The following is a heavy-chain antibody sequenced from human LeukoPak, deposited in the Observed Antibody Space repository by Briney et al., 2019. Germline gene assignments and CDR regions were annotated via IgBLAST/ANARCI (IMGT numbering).Heavy chain of an antibody. Sequence: GGSLRLSCVGSELTFSTYPMSWVRQAPGKGLEWVSAISGSGGTTFYADSVKGRFSISRDNSKNTLFLQMNSLRAEDAAVYYCATRGREGYNANYYGMDVWGQGTTVTVSS. D-gene: IGHD5-24*01. V-gene: IGHV3-23*01. CDR2: ISGSGGTT. CDR1: ELTFSTYP. CDR3: ATRGREGYNANYYGMDV. J-gene: IGHJ6*02.